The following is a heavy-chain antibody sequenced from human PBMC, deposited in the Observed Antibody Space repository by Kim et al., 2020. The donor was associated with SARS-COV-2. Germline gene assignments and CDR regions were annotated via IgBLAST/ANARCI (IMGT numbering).Heavy chain of an antibody. CDR1: GFTFGDYA. CDR2: IRSKAYGGTT. Sequence: GGSLRLSCTASGFTFGDYAMSWVRQAPGKGLEWVGFIRSKAYGGTTEYAASVKGRFTISRDDSKSIAYLQMNSLKTEDTAVYYCTSARRRATVFLLDYWGQGTLVTVSS. CDR3: TSARRRATVFLLDY. J-gene: IGHJ4*02. D-gene: IGHD3-3*01. V-gene: IGHV3-49*04.